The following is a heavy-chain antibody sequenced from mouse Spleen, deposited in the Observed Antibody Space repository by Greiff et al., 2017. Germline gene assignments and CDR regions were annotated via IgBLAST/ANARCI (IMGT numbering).Heavy chain of an antibody. Sequence: QVQLQQPGAELVKPGASVKVSCKASGYTFTSYWMHWVKQRPGQGLEWIGRIHPSDSDTNYNQKFKGKATLTVDKSSSTAYMQLSSLTSEDSAVYYCAIVHFLRQPLAYWGQGTLVTVSA. CDR2: IHPSDSDT. V-gene: IGHV1-74*01. CDR1: GYTFTSYW. D-gene: IGHD1-2*01. J-gene: IGHJ3*01. CDR3: AIVHFLRQPLAY.